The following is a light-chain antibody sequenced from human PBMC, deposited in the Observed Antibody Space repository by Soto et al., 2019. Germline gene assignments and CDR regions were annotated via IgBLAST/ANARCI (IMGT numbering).Light chain of an antibody. Sequence: EIVMTQSPATLSVSPGERATLSCRASQSVGSNLAWYQQKPGQAPRLLIDGASTRATGIPARFSGSGSGTEFTLTISSLKSEDFAIYFCQQYNNWPPDRTFGQGTKVEIK. CDR3: QQYNNWPPDRT. CDR1: QSVGSN. V-gene: IGKV3-15*01. J-gene: IGKJ1*01. CDR2: GAS.